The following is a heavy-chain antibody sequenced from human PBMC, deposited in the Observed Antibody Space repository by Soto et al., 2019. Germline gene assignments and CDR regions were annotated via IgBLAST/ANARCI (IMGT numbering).Heavy chain of an antibody. V-gene: IGHV3-23*01. D-gene: IGHD2-15*01. J-gene: IGHJ3*01. CDR1: GSTFSSYA. CDR3: ARELGYCSGGSCYMDGAFDF. CDR2: ISGSGDST. Sequence: EVQLWESGGGLVQPGGSLRLSCAASGSTFSSYAMSWVRQAPGKGLEWVSVISGSGDSTYYADSVKGRFTISRDNCKNTLYVQMNSLRAEDTAVYYCARELGYCSGGSCYMDGAFDFWGQGTMVTVSS.